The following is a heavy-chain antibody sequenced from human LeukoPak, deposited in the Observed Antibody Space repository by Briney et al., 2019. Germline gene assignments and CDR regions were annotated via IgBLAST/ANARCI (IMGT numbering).Heavy chain of an antibody. J-gene: IGHJ4*02. CDR2: IRDDGSNK. CDR3: ANRYGDY. CDR1: GFTFSSYG. D-gene: IGHD1-1*01. Sequence: GGSLRLSCAASGFTFSSYGMHWVRQAPGKGLEWVAFIRDDGSNKYYADSVEGRFTISRDNSKNTLYLQMNGLRAEDTAVYYCANRYGDYWGQGTLVTVSS. V-gene: IGHV3-30*02.